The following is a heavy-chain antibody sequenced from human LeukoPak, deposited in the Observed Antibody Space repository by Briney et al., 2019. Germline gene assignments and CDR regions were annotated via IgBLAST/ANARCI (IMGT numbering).Heavy chain of an antibody. CDR1: GYTFTGYY. J-gene: IGHJ6*03. CDR2: INPNSCGP. Sequence: SVKVSCKASGYTFTGYYMHWVRQAPRQGLEWMGWINPNSCGPNYAQKFQGRVTMTSDTSISTAYLELSRLRSDDTAVYYCARDRGVDYCSGGSCSHYYNYMDVWGKGTTVTISS. CDR3: ARDRGVDYCSGGSCSHYYNYMDV. V-gene: IGHV1-2*02. D-gene: IGHD2-15*01.